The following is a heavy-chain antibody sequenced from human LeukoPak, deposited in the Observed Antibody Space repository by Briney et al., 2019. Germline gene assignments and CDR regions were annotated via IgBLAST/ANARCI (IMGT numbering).Heavy chain of an antibody. CDR1: GFTFSSYW. CDR2: IKQDGSEK. D-gene: IGHD3-9*01. J-gene: IGHJ6*02. V-gene: IGHV3-7*01. Sequence: GGSLRLSCAASGFTFSSYWMSWVRQAPGKGLEWVANIKQDGSEKYYVDSVKGRFTISRDNAKNSLYLQMNSLRAEDTAVYYCARDPFYDLLTGYSYGMDVWGQGTTVTVSS. CDR3: ARDPFYDLLTGYSYGMDV.